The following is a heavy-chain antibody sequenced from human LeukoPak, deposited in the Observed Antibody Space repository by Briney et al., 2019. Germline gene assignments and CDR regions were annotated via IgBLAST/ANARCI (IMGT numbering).Heavy chain of an antibody. CDR3: ARTSKAAGIFDY. D-gene: IGHD6-13*01. J-gene: IGHJ4*02. Sequence: GGSLRLSCAGSGFTFSTYSMNWVRPAPGKGLEWVSYITSGSGTIYYADSVKGRFTVSRDNAKNSLYLQMNSLRDEDTAVYYCARTSKAAGIFDYWGQGTLVTVSS. CDR2: ITSGSGTI. V-gene: IGHV3-48*02. CDR1: GFTFSTYS.